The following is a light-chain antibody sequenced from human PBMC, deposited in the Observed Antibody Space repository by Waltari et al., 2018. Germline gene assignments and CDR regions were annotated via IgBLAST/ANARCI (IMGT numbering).Light chain of an antibody. V-gene: IGKV4-1*01. CDR3: QQYYSTPPT. Sequence: DIVMTQSPDSLAVSLGERATINCKSSQSLLWRFNNNNYLAWHQQKPGQPPKLLIHWASTRESGVPDRFSGSGSGADFTLTISSLQAEDVAVYYCQQYYSTPPTFGQGTKLEIK. J-gene: IGKJ2*01. CDR2: WAS. CDR1: QSLLWRFNNNNY.